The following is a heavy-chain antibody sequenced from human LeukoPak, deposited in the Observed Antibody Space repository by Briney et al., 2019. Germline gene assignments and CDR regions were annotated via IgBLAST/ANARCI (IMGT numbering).Heavy chain of an antibody. V-gene: IGHV3-48*02. D-gene: IGHD3-10*01. CDR1: GFTFSSYS. CDR2: ISSSSSTI. CDR3: ASSPRGASPYFFDC. J-gene: IGHJ4*02. Sequence: PGGSLRLSCAASGFTFSSYSMNWVRQAPGKGLEWVSYISSSSSTIYYADSVKGRFTISRDSAKNSLYLQMNSLRDEDTAVYYCASSPRGASPYFFDCWGQGTLVTV.